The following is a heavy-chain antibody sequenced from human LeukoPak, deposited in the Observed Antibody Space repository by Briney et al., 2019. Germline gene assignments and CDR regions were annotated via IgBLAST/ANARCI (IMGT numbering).Heavy chain of an antibody. Sequence: GGSLRLSCAASGLTFSDYSMTWVRQAPGKGLFWVSGISAGGGSTYYADSVKGRFSISRDNSKNTLYLQMSSLRAEDTAVYYCVKVASVTTFGGTFDYWGQGTLVTVSS. V-gene: IGHV3-23*01. CDR2: ISAGGGST. CDR1: GLTFSDYS. J-gene: IGHJ4*02. CDR3: VKVASVTTFGGTFDY. D-gene: IGHD3-16*01.